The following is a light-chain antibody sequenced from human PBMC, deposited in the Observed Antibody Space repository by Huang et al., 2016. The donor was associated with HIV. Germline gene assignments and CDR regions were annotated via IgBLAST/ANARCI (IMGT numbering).Light chain of an antibody. CDR3: QQTYSAVT. J-gene: IGKJ1*01. CDR2: AAS. CDR1: QTINNY. Sequence: DIQMTQSPSSLSASVGDRVTITCRASQTINNYLNWYHQKPGKAPKLLIYAASSLQSGVPSRFSGSVSGTEFTLTISSLQLEDFATYYCQQTYSAVTFGQGTKVEIK. V-gene: IGKV1-39*01.